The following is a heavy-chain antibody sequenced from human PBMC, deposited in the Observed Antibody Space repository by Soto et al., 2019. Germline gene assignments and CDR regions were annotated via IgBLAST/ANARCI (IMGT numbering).Heavy chain of an antibody. Sequence: PSXTLSLTCTVSGGTVSTGSYDWSWIRQPPGKGLEWIGKIFFTGSAHYNPSLRNRVTMSVDTSKDQFSLTLTSVTAADTAVYYCARDGHGMDVWGQGTTVTVSS. CDR1: GGTVSTGSYD. CDR2: IFFTGSA. CDR3: ARDGHGMDV. J-gene: IGHJ6*02. V-gene: IGHV4-61*01.